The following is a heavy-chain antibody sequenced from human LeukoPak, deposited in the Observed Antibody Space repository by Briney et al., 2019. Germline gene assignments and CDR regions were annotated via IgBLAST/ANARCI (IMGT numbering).Heavy chain of an antibody. CDR3: ARFGYSYALEV. J-gene: IGHJ6*02. Sequence: PSETLSLTCTVSGDSVTGHYWTWIRQPPGKGLEWIGQIYYSGTTNSKPSLKSRVTISVDTSKNQFSLKLSSVTAADTAVYYRARFGYSYALEVWGQGATVTVSS. CDR1: GDSVTGHY. CDR2: IYYSGTT. D-gene: IGHD1-26*01. V-gene: IGHV4-59*08.